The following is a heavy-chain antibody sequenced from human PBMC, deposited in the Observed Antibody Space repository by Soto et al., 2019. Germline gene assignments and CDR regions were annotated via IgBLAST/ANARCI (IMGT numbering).Heavy chain of an antibody. CDR2: IYDDGST. D-gene: IGHD2-2*01. CDR3: VSSRSAIYGEAFDF. Sequence: PSETLSLTCSASGDSISSYFKNWIRQPPGKGLEWIGCIYDDGSTKYNPSLESRVTILLDTSKNEFSLRLRSVTSADTAVYYCVSSRSAIYGEAFDFWGQGTMVTVSS. J-gene: IGHJ3*01. CDR1: GDSISSYF. V-gene: IGHV4-59*03.